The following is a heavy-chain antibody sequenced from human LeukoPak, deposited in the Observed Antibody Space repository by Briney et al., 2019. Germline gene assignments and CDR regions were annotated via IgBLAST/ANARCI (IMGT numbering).Heavy chain of an antibody. CDR2: INHSGST. D-gene: IGHD6-19*01. CDR1: GGSFSGYY. J-gene: IGHJ5*02. Sequence: PSETLSLTCAVYGGSFSGYYWSWIRQPPGKGLEWIGEINHSGSTNYNPSLKSRVTMSVDTPKNQFSLKLSSVTAADTAVYYCARDLGMAVALPFDPWGQGTLVTVSS. CDR3: ARDLGMAVALPFDP. V-gene: IGHV4-34*01.